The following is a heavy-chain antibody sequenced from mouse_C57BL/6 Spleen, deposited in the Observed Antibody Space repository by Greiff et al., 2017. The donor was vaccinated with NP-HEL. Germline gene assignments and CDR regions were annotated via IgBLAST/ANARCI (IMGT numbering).Heavy chain of an antibody. D-gene: IGHD2-4*01. Sequence: EVMLVESGGDLVKPGGSLKLSCAASGFTFSSYGMSWVRQTPDKRLEWVATISSGGSYTYYPDSVKGRFTISRDNAKNTLYLQMSSLKSEDTAMYYCAREITTSGYFDYWGQGTTLTVSS. J-gene: IGHJ2*01. CDR3: AREITTSGYFDY. CDR1: GFTFSSYG. V-gene: IGHV5-6*02. CDR2: ISSGGSYT.